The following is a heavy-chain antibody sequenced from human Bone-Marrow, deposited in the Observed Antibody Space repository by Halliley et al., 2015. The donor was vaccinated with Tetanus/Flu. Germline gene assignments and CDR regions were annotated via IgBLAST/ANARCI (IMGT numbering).Heavy chain of an antibody. CDR2: GGRGT. Sequence: GGRGTSYADSGKGRFTISRDNSKNTLYLQMNSLRAEDTALYYCASWAGTHDYGLGSPPLDYWGQGTLVTVSS. J-gene: IGHJ4*02. D-gene: IGHD3-10*01. CDR3: ASWAGTHDYGLGSPPLDY. V-gene: IGHV3-53*01.